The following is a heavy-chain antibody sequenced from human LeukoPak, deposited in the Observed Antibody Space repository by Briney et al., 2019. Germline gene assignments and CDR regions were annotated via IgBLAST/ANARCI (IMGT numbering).Heavy chain of an antibody. CDR3: ARAYSSSWHHDY. V-gene: IGHV1-18*01. D-gene: IGHD6-13*01. J-gene: IGHJ4*02. CDR1: VYTFTSYG. CDR2: ISAYNGNT. Sequence: ASVNVSCKASVYTFTSYGISWVRQAPGQGLEWMGWISAYNGNTNYAQKFQGRVTMTTDTLTSTAYMELRSLRSEDTAVYYCARAYSSSWHHDYWGQGTLVTVSS.